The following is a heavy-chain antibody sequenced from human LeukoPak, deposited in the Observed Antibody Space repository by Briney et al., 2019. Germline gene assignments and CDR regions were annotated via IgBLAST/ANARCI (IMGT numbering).Heavy chain of an antibody. CDR1: GFTVSSNY. CDR3: ARADSSGYYVAV. J-gene: IGHJ4*02. Sequence: GGSLRLSCAASGFTVSSNYMSWVRQAPGKGLEWVSIIYSGGSTYYADSVKGRFTISRDNSKNTLYLQMNILRAEDTAVYYCARADSSGYYVAVWGQGTLVTVSS. V-gene: IGHV3-66*01. CDR2: IYSGGST. D-gene: IGHD3-22*01.